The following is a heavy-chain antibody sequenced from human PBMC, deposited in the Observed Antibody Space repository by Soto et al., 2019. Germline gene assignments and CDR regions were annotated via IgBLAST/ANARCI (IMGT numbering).Heavy chain of an antibody. J-gene: IGHJ6*02. D-gene: IGHD3-10*01. CDR2: INHSGST. CDR1: GGSLSSYY. Sequence: SETLSLTCTVSGGSLSSYYWSWIRQPPGKGLEWIGEINHSGSTNYNPSLKSRVTISVDTSKNQFSLKLSSVTAADTAVYYCAKAKWFGENLYYYGMDVWGQGTTVTVSS. V-gene: IGHV4-34*01. CDR3: AKAKWFGENLYYYGMDV.